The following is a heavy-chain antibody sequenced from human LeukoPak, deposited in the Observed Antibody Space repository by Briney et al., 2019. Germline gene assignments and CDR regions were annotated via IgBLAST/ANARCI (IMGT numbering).Heavy chain of an antibody. Sequence: GGSLRLSCAASGFTFSSYSMNWVRQAPGKGLEWVSSISSSSYIYYADSVKGRFTISRDNAKNSLYLQMNSLRAEDTAVYYCARDWGRHYFDYWGQGTQVTVSS. CDR1: GFTFSSYS. CDR2: ISSSSYI. D-gene: IGHD3-16*01. J-gene: IGHJ4*02. V-gene: IGHV3-21*01. CDR3: ARDWGRHYFDY.